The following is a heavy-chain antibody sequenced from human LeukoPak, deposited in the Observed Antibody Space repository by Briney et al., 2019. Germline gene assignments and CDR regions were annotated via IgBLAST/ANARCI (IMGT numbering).Heavy chain of an antibody. CDR3: AKSWGTAMVDY. J-gene: IGHJ4*02. Sequence: GGSLRLSCAASGLTFADYTMHWVRQAPGKGLEWVSLISRNGVATKYADSVRGRFTISRDNSKNTLYLQMNSLRAEDTAVYYCAKSWGTAMVDYWGQGTLVTVSS. CDR2: ISRNGVAT. V-gene: IGHV3-43*01. CDR1: GLTFADYT. D-gene: IGHD5-18*01.